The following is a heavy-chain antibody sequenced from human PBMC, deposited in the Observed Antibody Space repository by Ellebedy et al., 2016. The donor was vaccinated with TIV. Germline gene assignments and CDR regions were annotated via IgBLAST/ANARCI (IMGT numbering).Heavy chain of an antibody. V-gene: IGHV5-51*01. D-gene: IGHD6-19*01. J-gene: IGHJ4*02. CDR3: ATTFIAVAGTNAGFGY. CDR1: GYNFANYW. CDR2: IYPGDSDT. Sequence: GESLKISXKATGYNFANYWIVWVRQVPGKGLEWMGIIYPGDSDTRYSPSFQGQVTILADKSISTAYLQWSSLKASDTAMYYCATTFIAVAGTNAGFGYWGQGTLVTVSS.